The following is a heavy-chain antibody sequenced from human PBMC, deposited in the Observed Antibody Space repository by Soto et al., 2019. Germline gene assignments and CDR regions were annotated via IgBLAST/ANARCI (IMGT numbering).Heavy chain of an antibody. Sequence: EVQLLESGGGLVQPGGSLRLSCAASGFTFSSYAMSWVRQAPGKGLEWVSAISGSGGSTYYADSVKGRFTISRDNSKNPLYRQMNSLRAEDTAVYYCAKSSVQYAGRYDYWGQGTLVTVSS. J-gene: IGHJ4*02. CDR1: GFTFSSYA. V-gene: IGHV3-23*01. CDR2: ISGSGGST. CDR3: AKSSVQYAGRYDY. D-gene: IGHD6-13*01.